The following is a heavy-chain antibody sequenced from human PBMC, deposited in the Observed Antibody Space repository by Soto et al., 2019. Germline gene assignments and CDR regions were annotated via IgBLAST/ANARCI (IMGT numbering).Heavy chain of an antibody. J-gene: IGHJ2*01. CDR3: ARGNHRWLQLWYFDL. CDR1: GGTFSSYT. Sequence: QVQLVQSGAEVKKPGSSVTVSCKASGGTFSSYTISWVRQAPGQGLEWMGGTIPIFGTANYAQKFQGRVTITAAESTSTAYMELSSLRSEDTAVYYCARGNHRWLQLWYFDLWGRGTLVTVSS. D-gene: IGHD5-12*01. CDR2: TIPIFGTA. V-gene: IGHV1-69*12.